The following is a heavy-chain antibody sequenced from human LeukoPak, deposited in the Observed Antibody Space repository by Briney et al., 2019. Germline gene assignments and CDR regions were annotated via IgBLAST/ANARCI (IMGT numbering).Heavy chain of an antibody. J-gene: IGHJ3*02. CDR1: GFTFSSYS. Sequence: GGSLRLSCAASGFTFSSYSMARVRQAPAKGLEWVSSISTSSSYIYYADSVKGRFTISRDNARNSLYLQMNSLRAEDTAVYYCARVSGADRTIDAFDIWGQGTVVTVSS. V-gene: IGHV3-21*01. CDR3: ARVSGADRTIDAFDI. D-gene: IGHD2-15*01. CDR2: ISTSSSYI.